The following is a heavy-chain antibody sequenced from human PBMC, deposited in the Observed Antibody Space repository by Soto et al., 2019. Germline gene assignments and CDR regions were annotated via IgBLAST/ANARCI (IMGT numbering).Heavy chain of an antibody. V-gene: IGHV1-3*01. D-gene: IGHD1-1*01. CDR1: GYTFTSYA. CDR3: ARGIAWSYFDY. Sequence: ASVKVSCEASGYTFTSYAMHWVRQAPGQRLEWMGWINAGNGNTKYSQKFQGRVTITRDTSASTAYMELSSLRSEDTAVYYCARGIAWSYFDYWGQGTLVTVSS. J-gene: IGHJ4*02. CDR2: INAGNGNT.